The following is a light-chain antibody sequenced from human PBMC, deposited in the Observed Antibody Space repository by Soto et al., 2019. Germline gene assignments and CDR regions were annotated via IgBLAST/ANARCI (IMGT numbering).Light chain of an antibody. CDR3: QQYNNWPWT. J-gene: IGKJ1*01. Sequence: EIVMTQSPATLPVAPMERATLSCRANQSVSSNLAWYQQKPGQAPRLLICGASTRAAGIPARFSGSGSGTEFTLSISSLRSEDFAVYYCQQYNNWPWTFGQGTKVDIK. CDR1: QSVSSN. CDR2: GAS. V-gene: IGKV3-15*01.